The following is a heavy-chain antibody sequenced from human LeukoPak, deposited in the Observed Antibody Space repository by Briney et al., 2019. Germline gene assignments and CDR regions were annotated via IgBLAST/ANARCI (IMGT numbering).Heavy chain of an antibody. Sequence: SETLSLTCAVYGGSFSGYYWSWIRQPPGKGLEWIGEINHSGSTNYNPSLKSRVTISVDTSKNQFSPKLSSVTATDTAVYYCARGRNRYYYDSSGYPPDYWGQGTLVTVSS. CDR2: INHSGST. J-gene: IGHJ4*02. V-gene: IGHV4-34*01. CDR3: ARGRNRYYYDSSGYPPDY. CDR1: GGSFSGYY. D-gene: IGHD3-22*01.